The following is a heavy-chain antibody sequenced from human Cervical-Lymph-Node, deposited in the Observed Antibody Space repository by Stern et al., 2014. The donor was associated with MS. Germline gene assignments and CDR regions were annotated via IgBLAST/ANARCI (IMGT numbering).Heavy chain of an antibody. CDR3: TKDIPYRDYAGVFDY. D-gene: IGHD4-17*01. J-gene: IGHJ4*02. V-gene: IGHV3-9*01. Sequence: VQLEESGGGLVQPGRSLRLSCAASGFTFDDYAMHWVRQAPGKGLEWVSGITWNSDSVDYADSVKGRFTISRDNAKKSLYLQMTSLRAEDTALYYCTKDIPYRDYAGVFDYWGQGTLVTVSS. CDR2: ITWNSDSV. CDR1: GFTFDDYA.